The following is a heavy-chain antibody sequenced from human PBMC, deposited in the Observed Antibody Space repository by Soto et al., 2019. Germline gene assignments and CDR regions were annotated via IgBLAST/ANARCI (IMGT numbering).Heavy chain of an antibody. D-gene: IGHD2-2*01. V-gene: IGHV1-24*01. CDR3: ATNGGEVPAAMDYLSYYYYGMDV. CDR2: FDPEDGET. J-gene: IGHJ6*02. CDR1: GYTLTELS. Sequence: ASVKVSCKVSGYTLTELSMHWVRQAPGKGLEWMGGFDPEDGETIYAQKFQGRVTMTEDTSTDTAYMELSSLRSEDTAVYYCATNGGEVPAAMDYLSYYYYGMDVWGQGTTVTVSS.